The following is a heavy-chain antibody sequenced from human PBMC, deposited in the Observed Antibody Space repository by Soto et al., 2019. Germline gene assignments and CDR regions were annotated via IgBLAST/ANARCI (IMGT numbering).Heavy chain of an antibody. D-gene: IGHD3-10*01. V-gene: IGHV1-2*04. CDR2: INPNSGGT. Sequence: ASVKVSCKASGYTFTGYYMHWVRQAPGQGLEWMGWINPNSGGTNYAQKFQGWVTMTRDTSISTAYMELSRLRSDDTAVYYCARGMGEGSGTRYYYYGMDVWGQGSTVTVSS. J-gene: IGHJ6*02. CDR1: GYTFTGYY. CDR3: ARGMGEGSGTRYYYYGMDV.